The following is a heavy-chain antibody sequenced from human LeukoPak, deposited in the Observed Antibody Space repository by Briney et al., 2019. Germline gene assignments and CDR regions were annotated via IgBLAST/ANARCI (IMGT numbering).Heavy chain of an antibody. D-gene: IGHD1-26*01. V-gene: IGHV3-74*01. J-gene: IGHJ4*02. Sequence: GGSLRLSCAASGFTFSSYWMHWVRQAPGKGLVWVSRINSDGSSTSYADSVKGRFTISRDNAKNTLYLQMNSQRAEDTAVYYCARGARSGSYYRYWGQGTLVTVSS. CDR3: ARGARSGSYYRY. CDR2: INSDGSST. CDR1: GFTFSSYW.